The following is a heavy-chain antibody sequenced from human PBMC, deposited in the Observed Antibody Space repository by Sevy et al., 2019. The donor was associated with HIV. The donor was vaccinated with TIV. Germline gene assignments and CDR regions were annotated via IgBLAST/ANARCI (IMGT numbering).Heavy chain of an antibody. J-gene: IGHJ6*02. CDR2: IKQDGSEK. CDR1: GFIFSRYW. CDR3: ARDMGYCSGGSCYTWDYYGMDV. V-gene: IGHV3-7*03. Sequence: GGSLGLSCAASGFIFSRYWMTWVRQAPGKGLEWVANIKQDGSEKYCVDSVKGRFTISRDNAKNSLYLQMISLRAEDTVVYYCARDMGYCSGGSCYTWDYYGMDVWGQGTTVTVSS. D-gene: IGHD2-15*01.